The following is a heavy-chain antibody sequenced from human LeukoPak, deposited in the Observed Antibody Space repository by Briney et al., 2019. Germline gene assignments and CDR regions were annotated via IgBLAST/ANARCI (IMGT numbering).Heavy chain of an antibody. Sequence: SDTLSLTCAVNGGSFSRYYWSWIRQPPGKGLEWIGEINHRGSTNYNPSLKSRVTISGDTSKNQFSLRLSSVTAADTAVYYCARVGGITMIVVLIGDAFDIWGQGTMVTVPS. V-gene: IGHV4-34*01. D-gene: IGHD3-22*01. J-gene: IGHJ3*02. CDR2: INHRGST. CDR3: ARVGGITMIVVLIGDAFDI. CDR1: GGSFSRYY.